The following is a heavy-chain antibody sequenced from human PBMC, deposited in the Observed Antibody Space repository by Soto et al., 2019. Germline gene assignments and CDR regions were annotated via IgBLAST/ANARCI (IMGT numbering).Heavy chain of an antibody. CDR1: GFTFSGSA. D-gene: IGHD2-15*01. Sequence: GGSLRLSCAASGFTFSGSAMHWVRQASGKGLEWVGRIRSKANSYATAYAASVKGRFTISRDDSKNTAYLQMNSLKTEDTAVYYCTRLGGSSDFDYWGQGTLVTVSS. CDR3: TRLGGSSDFDY. V-gene: IGHV3-73*01. J-gene: IGHJ4*02. CDR2: IRSKANSYAT.